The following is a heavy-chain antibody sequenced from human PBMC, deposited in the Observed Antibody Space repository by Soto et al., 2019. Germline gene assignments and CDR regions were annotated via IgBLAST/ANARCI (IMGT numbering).Heavy chain of an antibody. Sequence: QVQLQESGPGLVKPSQTLSLTCTVSGGSISSGGYYWSWIRQHPGKGLEWIGYIYYSGSTYYNPSLKSRVTMSVDTSKNQFSLKLSSVTAADTAVYYCARVGDFWSGYAFDCWGQGTLVTVSS. J-gene: IGHJ4*02. CDR3: ARVGDFWSGYAFDC. D-gene: IGHD3-3*01. CDR1: GGSISSGGYY. V-gene: IGHV4-31*03. CDR2: IYYSGST.